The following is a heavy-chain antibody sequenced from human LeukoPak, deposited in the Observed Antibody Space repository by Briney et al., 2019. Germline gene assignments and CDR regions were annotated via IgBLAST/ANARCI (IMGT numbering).Heavy chain of an antibody. CDR1: GSSFSSHF. CDR2: IYTCGGT. D-gene: IGHD4-17*01. V-gene: IGHV4-4*09. J-gene: IGHJ4*02. CDR3: AGTDYGYNSYYFDS. Sequence: SETLTLTCTVSGSSFSSHFWSWIRQPPGRGLDWIGYIYTCGGTNYNHSLKSRVTISVDTSQNQSSLQLCSVTAAATAVYYCAGTDYGYNSYYFDSWGQGTLVTVSS.